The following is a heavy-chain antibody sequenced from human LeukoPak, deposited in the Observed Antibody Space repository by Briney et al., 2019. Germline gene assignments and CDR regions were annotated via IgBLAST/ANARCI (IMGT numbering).Heavy chain of an antibody. CDR2: IYYSGST. J-gene: IGHJ4*02. V-gene: IGHV4-59*08. CDR1: GGSISSYY. Sequence: AETESLTCTVSGGSISSYYWSWIRQPPGKGLEWIGYIYYSGSTNYNPSLKSRVTISVDTSKNQFSLKLSSVTAADTAVYYCARQGGMATIPHVYYFDCWGQRRLVSVSS. D-gene: IGHD5-24*01. CDR3: ARQGGMATIPHVYYFDC.